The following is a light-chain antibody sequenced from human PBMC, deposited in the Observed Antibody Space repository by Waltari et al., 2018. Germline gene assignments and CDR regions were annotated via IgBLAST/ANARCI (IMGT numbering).Light chain of an antibody. Sequence: DLVVTQSPLSLPVSPGEPASISCSSSQSLLHSDGYNYLDWYLQKPGQSPQLLIFLGSRRASGVPDRFRGSGSGTHFTLRISRVEAEDAGVYYCMQALQTWTFGQGTTVEI. V-gene: IGKV2-28*01. CDR1: QSLLHSDGYNY. CDR3: MQALQTWT. CDR2: LGS. J-gene: IGKJ1*01.